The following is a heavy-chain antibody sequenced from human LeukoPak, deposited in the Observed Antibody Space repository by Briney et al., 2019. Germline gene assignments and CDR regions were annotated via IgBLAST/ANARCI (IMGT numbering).Heavy chain of an antibody. D-gene: IGHD1-26*01. Sequence: GASVKVSCKASGYTFTSYYMHWVRQAPGQGLEWMGMINPNDGSTSYAQKFQGRVTMTRDTSTSTVYMELSSLRSEDTAVYYCARGSYYEGFDYWGQGTLVTVSS. CDR2: INPNDGST. J-gene: IGHJ4*02. CDR1: GYTFTSYY. V-gene: IGHV1-46*01. CDR3: ARGSYYEGFDY.